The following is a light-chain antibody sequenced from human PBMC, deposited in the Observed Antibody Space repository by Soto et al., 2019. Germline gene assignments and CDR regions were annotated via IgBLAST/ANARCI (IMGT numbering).Light chain of an antibody. CDR3: QQYGNSPQT. J-gene: IGKJ1*01. CDR2: GAS. Sequence: EIVLTQSPGTLSLSPGERATLSCRASQSVSSSYLAWFQQKLGQAPRLLIYGASSRATGIPDRFSGSGSGTDFTLTISRLEPEDFAVYYCQQYGNSPQTFGQGTKVEIK. V-gene: IGKV3-20*01. CDR1: QSVSSSY.